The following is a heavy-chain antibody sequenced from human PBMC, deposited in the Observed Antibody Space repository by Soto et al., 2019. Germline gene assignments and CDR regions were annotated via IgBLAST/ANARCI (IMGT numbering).Heavy chain of an antibody. CDR2: IIPIFGTA. Sequence: GASVKVSCKASGGTFSSYAISWVRQAPGQGLEWMGGIIPIFGTATYAQKFQGRVTITADKSTSTAYMELSSLRSEDTAVYYCARDSGGKAALGAFDIWGQGTMVTVSS. CDR3: ARDSGGKAALGAFDI. V-gene: IGHV1-69*06. J-gene: IGHJ3*02. D-gene: IGHD6-6*01. CDR1: GGTFSSYA.